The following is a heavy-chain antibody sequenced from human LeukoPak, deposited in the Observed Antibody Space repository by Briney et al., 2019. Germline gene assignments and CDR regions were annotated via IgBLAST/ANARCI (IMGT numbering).Heavy chain of an antibody. V-gene: IGHV4-39*01. CDR3: ARVYGYWFDP. CDR2: IYYSGST. D-gene: IGHD5/OR15-5a*01. J-gene: IGHJ5*02. Sequence: SETLSLTCTVSGGSISSSSYYWGWIRQPPGKGLEWIGSIYYSGSTYYNPSLKSRVTISVDTSKNQFSLKLSSVTAADTAVYYCARVYGYWFDPWGQGTLVTVSS. CDR1: GGSISSSSYY.